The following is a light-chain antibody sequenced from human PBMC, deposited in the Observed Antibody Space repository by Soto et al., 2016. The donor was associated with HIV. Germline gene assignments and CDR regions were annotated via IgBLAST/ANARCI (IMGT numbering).Light chain of an antibody. CDR2: KAS. V-gene: IGKV1-5*03. J-gene: IGKJ1*01. Sequence: DIQMTQPPSTLSASVGDRVTITCRASQSISTWLAWYQQKPDKPPKLLIYKASTLEVGVPSRFSGSGSGTDFTLTLSSVQPDDVGTYYCQQYNTVPWTFGQGTKLEMK. CDR3: QQYNTVPWT. CDR1: QSISTW.